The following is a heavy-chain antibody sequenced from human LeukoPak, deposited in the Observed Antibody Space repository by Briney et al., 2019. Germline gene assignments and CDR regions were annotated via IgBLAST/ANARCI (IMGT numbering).Heavy chain of an antibody. Sequence: VRSLSLSSAASGFALSSDIMNSVRQAPGNGLKWGSCISSSSSYIYYADSVKGRFTISRDNAKNSLYLQMNSLRAEDTAVYYCARDAAYDFRNPYRYFQHWGQGTLVTVSS. CDR1: GFALSSDI. CDR2: ISSSSSYI. V-gene: IGHV3-21*01. J-gene: IGHJ1*01. CDR3: ARDAAYDFRNPYRYFQH. D-gene: IGHD3-3*01.